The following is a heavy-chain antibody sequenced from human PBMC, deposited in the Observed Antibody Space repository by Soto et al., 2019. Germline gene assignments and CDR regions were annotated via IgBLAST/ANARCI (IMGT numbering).Heavy chain of an antibody. D-gene: IGHD1-26*01. CDR3: AKAVYSYSGYYYYGMDV. J-gene: IGHJ6*02. CDR1: GFTFNNYG. CDR2: ISHDGSNK. Sequence: LRLSCAASGFTFNNYGMHWVRQAPGKGLEWVAAISHDGSNKYYADSVKGRFTISRDDSRTTLYLQMNSLRAEDTAVFYCAKAVYSYSGYYYYGMDVWGQGTTVTVS. V-gene: IGHV3-30*18.